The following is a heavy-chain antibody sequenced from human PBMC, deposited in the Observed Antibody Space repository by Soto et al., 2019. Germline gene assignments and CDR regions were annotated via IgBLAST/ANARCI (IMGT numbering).Heavy chain of an antibody. CDR3: ARDADASGWYHYGMDV. V-gene: IGHV3-7*01. J-gene: IGHJ6*02. CDR2: IKQDGSEK. CDR1: GFTLSSYW. D-gene: IGHD6-19*01. Sequence: XGSLRLSCAASGFTLSSYWMNWFRQAPGKGLEWVANIKQDGSEKYYGDSVKGRFFISRDNAKNSLYLQLKSLRAEDTAVYYCARDADASGWYHYGMDVWGQGTMVTVSS.